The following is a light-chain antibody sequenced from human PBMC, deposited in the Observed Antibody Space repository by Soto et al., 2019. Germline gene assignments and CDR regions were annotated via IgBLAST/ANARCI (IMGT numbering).Light chain of an antibody. Sequence: QSVLTQPPSASGSPRQSVTISCTGTSSDVGAYNDVSWYQQHPGKAPKLLIYEVNKRPSGVPDRFSASKSGNTASLNVSGLQAEDEAGYYCRSYDGSNNVVFGGGTKLTVL. CDR2: EVN. V-gene: IGLV2-8*01. CDR1: SSDVGAYND. J-gene: IGLJ2*01. CDR3: RSYDGSNNVV.